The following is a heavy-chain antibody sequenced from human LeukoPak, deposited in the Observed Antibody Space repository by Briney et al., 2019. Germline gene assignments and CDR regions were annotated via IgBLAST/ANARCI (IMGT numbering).Heavy chain of an antibody. V-gene: IGHV5-51*01. Sequence: GESLKISCNGSGYRFTSYCIGCVRQIPGKGLEWMGFIYPGDSDTTYSPSFQGQVTISADKSISTAYLQWSSLKASDTAMYYCARCVPEGTTTGFDYWGQGTLVTVSS. CDR1: GYRFTSYC. J-gene: IGHJ4*02. CDR2: IYPGDSDT. CDR3: ARCVPEGTTTGFDY. D-gene: IGHD1-7*01.